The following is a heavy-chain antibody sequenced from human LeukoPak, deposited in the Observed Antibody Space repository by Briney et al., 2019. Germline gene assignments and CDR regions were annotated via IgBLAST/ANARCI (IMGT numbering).Heavy chain of an antibody. CDR3: ARGTRTIFGPFDP. J-gene: IGHJ5*02. CDR1: GGTFSSYA. V-gene: IGHV1-69*05. D-gene: IGHD3-3*01. Sequence: ASVKVSCKASGGTFSSYAISWVRQAPGQGLEWMGGIIPIFGTANYAQKFQGRVTITTDESTSTAYMELSSLRSEDTAVYYCARGTRTIFGPFDPWGQGTLVTASS. CDR2: IIPIFGTA.